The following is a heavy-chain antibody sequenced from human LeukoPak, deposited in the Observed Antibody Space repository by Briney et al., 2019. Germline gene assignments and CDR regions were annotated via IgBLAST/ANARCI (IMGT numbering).Heavy chain of an antibody. Sequence: GGSLRLSCAASGFTFSSYAMHWVRQAPGKGLEWVAVISYDGSNKYYADSVKGLFTISRDNSKNTLYLQMNSLRAEDTAVYYCAREDVWGSYRFDYWGQGTLVTVSS. CDR2: ISYDGSNK. CDR1: GFTFSSYA. D-gene: IGHD3-16*02. CDR3: AREDVWGSYRFDY. J-gene: IGHJ4*02. V-gene: IGHV3-30-3*01.